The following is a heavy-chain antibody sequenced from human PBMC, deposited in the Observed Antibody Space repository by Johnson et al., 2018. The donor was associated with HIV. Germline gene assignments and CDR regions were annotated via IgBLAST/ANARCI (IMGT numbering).Heavy chain of an antibody. V-gene: IGHV3-30*04. CDR2: ISYDGSYK. CDR1: GFTFSSYV. Sequence: QVQLVESGGGVVQPGGSLRLSCAASGFTFSSYVLHWVRQAPGKGLEWVAVISYDGSYKNYADSVKGRFTISRDNSKNTLDLQMSSLRAEDTAVYYCARGPTPVFGNAFDIRGQGTMVTVSS. J-gene: IGHJ3*02. D-gene: IGHD3-3*01. CDR3: ARGPTPVFGNAFDI.